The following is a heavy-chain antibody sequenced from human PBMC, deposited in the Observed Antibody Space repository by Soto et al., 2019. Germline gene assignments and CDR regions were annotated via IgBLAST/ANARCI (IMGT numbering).Heavy chain of an antibody. CDR2: TIPVFNTA. J-gene: IGHJ3*02. D-gene: IGHD3-10*01. Sequence: QVQLEQSGAEVKKPGSSVKVSCKASGGTLSDHGVAWLRQAPGQGLEWMGGTIPVFNTAKYAQKFQGRVTVTADKFTNIAYMELSSLRSEDTAFYFCARGVYGSGNYCTGPSAFDMWGQGTMVIVSS. CDR3: ARGVYGSGNYCTGPSAFDM. V-gene: IGHV1-69*06. CDR1: GGTLSDHG.